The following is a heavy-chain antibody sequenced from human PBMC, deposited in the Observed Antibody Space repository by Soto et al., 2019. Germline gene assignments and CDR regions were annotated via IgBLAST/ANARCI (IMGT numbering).Heavy chain of an antibody. J-gene: IGHJ5*02. CDR2: IYWDDDK. D-gene: IGHD3-10*01. CDR1: GFSLSTSGVG. Sequence: QITLKESGPTLVKPTQTLTLTCTFSGFSLSTSGVGVGWIRQPPGKALEWLVLIYWDDDKRYSPSLKSRLTITTDASKHQVGLTMTNMDPVYTATYYCAHRPYGSESSSQNWFDPCGQGTLVTVSS. V-gene: IGHV2-5*02. CDR3: AHRPYGSESSSQNWFDP.